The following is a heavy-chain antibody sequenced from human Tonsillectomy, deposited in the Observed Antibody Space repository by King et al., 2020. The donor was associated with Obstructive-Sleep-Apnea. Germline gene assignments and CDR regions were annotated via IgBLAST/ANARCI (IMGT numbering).Heavy chain of an antibody. D-gene: IGHD1-1*01. CDR3: ASPSNWHRADNSYYYYGMDV. CDR2: ISYDGSNK. V-gene: IGHV3-30*04. J-gene: IGHJ6*02. CDR1: GFTFSSYA. Sequence: QLVQSGGGVVQPGRSLRLSCAASGFTFSSYAMHWVRQAPGKGLEWVAVISYDGSNKYYADSVKGRFTISRDNSKNTLYLQMNSLRAEDTAVYYCASPSNWHRADNSYYYYGMDVWGQGTTVTVSS.